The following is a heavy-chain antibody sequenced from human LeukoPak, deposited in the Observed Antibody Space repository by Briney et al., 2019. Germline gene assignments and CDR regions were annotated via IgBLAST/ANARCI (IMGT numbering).Heavy chain of an antibody. V-gene: IGHV4-34*01. CDR1: GGSFSGYY. Sequence: PSETLSLTCAVYGGSFSGYYWSWLRQPPGKGLEWIGEINHSGSTNYNPSLKSRVTISVDTSKNQFSLKLSSVTAADTAVYYCARRVTMVRGARIPFDYWGQGTLVTDSS. CDR2: INHSGST. J-gene: IGHJ4*02. CDR3: ARRVTMVRGARIPFDY. D-gene: IGHD3-10*01.